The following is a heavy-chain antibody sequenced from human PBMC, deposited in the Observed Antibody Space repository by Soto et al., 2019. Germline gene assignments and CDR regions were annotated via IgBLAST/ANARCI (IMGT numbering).Heavy chain of an antibody. Sequence: PGGSLRLSCTASGFNFSSYGMHWVRQAPGKGLEWVAVISYDGSNKYYADSVKGRFTISRDNSKNTLYLQMNSLRAEDTAVYYCAKDFRVSGGYVDYWGQGTLVTVSS. V-gene: IGHV3-30*18. CDR1: GFNFSSYG. CDR2: ISYDGSNK. J-gene: IGHJ4*02. D-gene: IGHD2-15*01. CDR3: AKDFRVSGGYVDY.